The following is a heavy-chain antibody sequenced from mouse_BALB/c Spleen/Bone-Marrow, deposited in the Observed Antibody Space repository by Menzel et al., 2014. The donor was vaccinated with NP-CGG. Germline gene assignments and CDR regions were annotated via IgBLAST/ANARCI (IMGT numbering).Heavy chain of an antibody. CDR1: GFDFRRYW. Sequence: EVKLMESGGGLVQPGGSLKLSCAASGFDFRRYWMSWVRQAPGKGLQWIGEINPDSRTINYTPSLKDKFIISRDNAKKTLYLQMSKVRSEDTALYYCARGNYYGNLDYWGQGTTLTVSS. D-gene: IGHD2-1*01. CDR2: INPDSRTI. V-gene: IGHV4-1*02. CDR3: ARGNYYGNLDY. J-gene: IGHJ2*01.